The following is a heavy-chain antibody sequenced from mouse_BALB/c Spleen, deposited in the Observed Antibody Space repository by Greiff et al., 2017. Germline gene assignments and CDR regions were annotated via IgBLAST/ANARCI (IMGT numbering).Heavy chain of an antibody. Sequence: EVQGVESGGGLVQPGGSLKLSCAASGFTFSSYTMSWVRQTPEKRLEWVAYISNGGGSTYYPDTVKGRFTISRDNAKNTLYLQMSSLKSEDTAMYYYARHGGYYRYYFDYWGQGTTLTVSS. D-gene: IGHD2-3*01. CDR3: ARHGGYYRYYFDY. CDR2: ISNGGGST. V-gene: IGHV5-12-2*01. CDR1: GFTFSSYT. J-gene: IGHJ2*01.